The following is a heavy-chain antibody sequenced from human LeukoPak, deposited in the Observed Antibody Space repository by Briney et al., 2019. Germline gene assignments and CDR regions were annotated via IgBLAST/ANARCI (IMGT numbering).Heavy chain of an antibody. CDR2: INHSGST. Sequence: SETLSLTCAVYGGSFSGYYWSWIRQPPGKGLEWIGEINHSGSTNYNPSLKSRVTISVDTSKNQFSLKLSSVTAADTAVYYCAGLAYCGGDCYSSSNYWGQGTLVTVSS. V-gene: IGHV4-34*01. CDR1: GGSFSGYY. D-gene: IGHD2-21*02. CDR3: AGLAYCGGDCYSSSNY. J-gene: IGHJ4*02.